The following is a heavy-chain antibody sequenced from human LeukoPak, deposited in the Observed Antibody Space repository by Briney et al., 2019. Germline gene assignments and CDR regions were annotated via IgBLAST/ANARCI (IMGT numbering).Heavy chain of an antibody. CDR1: GYTLTEFS. D-gene: IGHD7-27*01. Sequence: ASVTVSCKVSGYTLTEFSIHWGCHAPRKGRERVGGFDREDGETVYALKFQGTVPMTEDKSTDPEYSELSSLRSEDTAVHHCAPAIRSNWGSLHCYFDNWGQGALVTVSS. CDR2: FDREDGET. J-gene: IGHJ4*02. V-gene: IGHV1-24*01. CDR3: APAIRSNWGSLHCYFDN.